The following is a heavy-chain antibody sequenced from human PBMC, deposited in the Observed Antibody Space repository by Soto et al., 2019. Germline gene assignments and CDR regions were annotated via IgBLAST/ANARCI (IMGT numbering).Heavy chain of an antibody. CDR2: CYSGGST. D-gene: IGHD1-7*01. CDR1: GFTVSSNY. V-gene: IGHV3-66*01. CDR3: ARGVTGITRWFDP. J-gene: IGHJ5*02. Sequence: GGSLRLSCVASGFTVSSNYMNWVRQAPGKGLEWVSLCYSGGSTYYADSVKGRFTISRDNSKNTLYLQMNSLRVEDTAVYYCARGVTGITRWFDPWGQGTLVTVSS.